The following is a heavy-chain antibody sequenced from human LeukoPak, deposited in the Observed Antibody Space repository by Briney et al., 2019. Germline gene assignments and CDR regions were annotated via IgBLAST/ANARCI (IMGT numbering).Heavy chain of an antibody. J-gene: IGHJ6*03. CDR2: IYHSGST. Sequence: PSETLSLTCAVSGYSISSGYYWGWIRQPPGKGLEWIGSIYHSGSTYYNPSLKSRVTISVDTSKNQFSLKLSPVTAADTAVYYCARYGVWYYYMDVWGKGTTSPSP. V-gene: IGHV4-38-2*01. CDR1: GYSISSGYY. CDR3: ARYGVWYYYMDV. D-gene: IGHD3-10*01.